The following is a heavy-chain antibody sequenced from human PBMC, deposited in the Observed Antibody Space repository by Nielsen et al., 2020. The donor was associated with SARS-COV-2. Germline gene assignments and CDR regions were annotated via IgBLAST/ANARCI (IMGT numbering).Heavy chain of an antibody. V-gene: IGHV3-23*01. CDR3: ARDLHDYGGNAKPYYYYGMDV. CDR2: ISGSGGSI. Sequence: GESLKISCAASGFTFSSYAMSWVRQAPGKGLEWVSAISGSGGSIYYADSVKGRFTISRDNAKNSLYLQMNSLRAEDTAVYYCARDLHDYGGNAKPYYYYGMDVWGQGTTVTVSS. CDR1: GFTFSSYA. J-gene: IGHJ6*02. D-gene: IGHD4-23*01.